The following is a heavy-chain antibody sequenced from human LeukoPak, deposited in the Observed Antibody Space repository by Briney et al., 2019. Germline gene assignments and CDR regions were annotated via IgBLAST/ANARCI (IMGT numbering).Heavy chain of an antibody. J-gene: IGHJ4*02. D-gene: IGHD5-24*01. Sequence: GSSVKVSCKASGGTFSSYAISWVRQAPGQGLEWMGRIIPILGIANYAQKFQGRVTITADKSTSTAYMELSSLRSEDTAVYYCARGSAMATIPFDYWGQGTLVTVSS. CDR2: IIPILGIA. CDR3: ARGSAMATIPFDY. V-gene: IGHV1-69*04. CDR1: GGTFSSYA.